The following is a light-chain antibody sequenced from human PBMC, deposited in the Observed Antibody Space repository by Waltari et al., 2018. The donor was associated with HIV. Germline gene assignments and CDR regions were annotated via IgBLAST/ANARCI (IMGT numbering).Light chain of an antibody. Sequence: DIVMTQSPDSLAVSLGERATINCKSSQNILFSSNNKNYLSWYQQKAGQPPKLLFYWASTRESGVPDRFTGSGSGTNFTLTISSLQAEDVAVYFWHQYFSPPPTFGQGTKVEIK. CDR2: WAS. V-gene: IGKV4-1*01. CDR3: HQYFSPPPT. J-gene: IGKJ1*01. CDR1: QNILFSSNNKNY.